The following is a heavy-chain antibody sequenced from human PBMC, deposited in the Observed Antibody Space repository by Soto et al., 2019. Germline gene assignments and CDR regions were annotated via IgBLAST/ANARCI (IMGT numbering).Heavy chain of an antibody. V-gene: IGHV4-61*01. CDR1: GDSISSTSHY. CDR3: ARNRRFGVGGWYDP. Sequence: QVQLQESGPGLVKPSETLSLICTVSGDSISSTSHYWSWIRQPPGKGLEWIGYVYDSGTTNYNLSLKSRVTRSVDTSKNQDSLKLMSVTAADTAVDYCARNRRFGVGGWYDPWGQGTLVTVSS. D-gene: IGHD3-3*01. J-gene: IGHJ5*02. CDR2: VYDSGTT.